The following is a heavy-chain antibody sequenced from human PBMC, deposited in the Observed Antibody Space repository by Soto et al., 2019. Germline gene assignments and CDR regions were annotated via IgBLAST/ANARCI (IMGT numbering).Heavy chain of an antibody. V-gene: IGHV1-46*01. CDR1: GYTFTSCY. CDR2: INPSGGST. D-gene: IGHD3-22*01. Sequence: ASVNVSCKSSGYTFTSCYMHWVRQAPGQGLEWMGIINPSGGSTSYAQKFQGRVTMTRDTSTSTVYMELSSLRSEDTAVYYCARGNYYYDSSGYYYYWGQGTLVTVSS. J-gene: IGHJ4*02. CDR3: ARGNYYYDSSGYYYY.